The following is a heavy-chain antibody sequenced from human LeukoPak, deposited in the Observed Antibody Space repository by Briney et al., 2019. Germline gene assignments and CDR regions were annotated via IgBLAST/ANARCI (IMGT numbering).Heavy chain of an antibody. D-gene: IGHD3-3*01. CDR3: ARDLHSNDFWSGPPTGY. CDR2: INPSGGST. CDR1: GYTFTSYY. V-gene: IGHV1-46*01. Sequence: GASVKVSCKASGYTFTSYYMHWVRQAPGQGLEWMGIINPSGGSTSYAQKFQGRVTMTRDTSTSTVYMELSSLRSEDTAVYYCARDLHSNDFWSGPPTGYWGQGTLVTVSS. J-gene: IGHJ4*02.